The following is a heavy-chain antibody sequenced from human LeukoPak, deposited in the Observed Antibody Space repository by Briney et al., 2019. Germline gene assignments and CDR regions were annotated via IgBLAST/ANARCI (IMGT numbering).Heavy chain of an antibody. D-gene: IGHD4-17*01. V-gene: IGHV1-2*02. CDR3: ARDMLPRTTVTTPGDY. J-gene: IGHJ4*02. CDR2: INPNSGGT. CDR1: GYTFTGYY. Sequence: ASVKVSCKASGYTFTGYYMHWVRQAPGQGLEWMGWINPNSGGTKYAQKFQGRVTMTRDTSISTAYMELTSLRSDDTAVYYCARDMLPRTTVTTPGDYWGQGTLVTVSS.